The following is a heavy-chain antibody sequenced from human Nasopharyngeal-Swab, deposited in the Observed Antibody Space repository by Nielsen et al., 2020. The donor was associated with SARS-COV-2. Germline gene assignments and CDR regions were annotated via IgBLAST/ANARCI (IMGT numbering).Heavy chain of an antibody. Sequence: WVRQAPGQGLEWMRWMNPNSGNTGYAQKFQGRVTMTRNTSISTAYMELSSLRSEDTAVYYCARAGKIQLWFNSLYYFDYWGQGTLVTVSS. CDR3: ARAGKIQLWFNSLYYFDY. V-gene: IGHV1-8*01. CDR2: MNPNSGNT. J-gene: IGHJ4*02. D-gene: IGHD5-18*01.